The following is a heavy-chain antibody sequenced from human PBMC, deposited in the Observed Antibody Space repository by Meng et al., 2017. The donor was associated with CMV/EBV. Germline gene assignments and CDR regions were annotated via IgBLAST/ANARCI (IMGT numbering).Heavy chain of an antibody. CDR1: GFTFSSYA. CDR2: IYSGGSST. CDR3: AKVGAVAGSYESPFGY. D-gene: IGHD1-26*01. V-gene: IGHV3-23*03. J-gene: IGHJ4*02. Sequence: GGSLRLSCAASGFTFSSYAMSWVRQAPGKGLEWVSVIYSGGSSTYYADSVKGRFTISRDNSKNTLYLQMNSLRAEDTAVYYCAKVGAVAGSYESPFGYWGQGTLVTVSS.